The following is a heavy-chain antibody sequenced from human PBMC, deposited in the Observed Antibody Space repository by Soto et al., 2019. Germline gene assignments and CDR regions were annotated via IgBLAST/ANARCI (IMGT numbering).Heavy chain of an antibody. V-gene: IGHV1-69*06. CDR1: EGTFNNYV. J-gene: IGHJ4*02. D-gene: IGHD2-2*01. CDR3: AGRCDSTTCLGHFDY. CDR2: ILPICATP. Sequence: QVQLVQSGGEVKKPGSSVKVSCKASEGTFNNYVVNWVRQAPGQGLEWMGGILPICATPKYAQKFQGRVTITADKSTSTANMELTSLGSADTAVYYCAGRCDSTTCLGHFDYWGQGTLVTVAS.